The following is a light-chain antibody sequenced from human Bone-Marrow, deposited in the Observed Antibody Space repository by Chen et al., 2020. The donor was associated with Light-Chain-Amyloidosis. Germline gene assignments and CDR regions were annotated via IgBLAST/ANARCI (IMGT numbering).Light chain of an antibody. CDR1: NGSLATNY. CDR2: EDD. V-gene: IGLV6-57*01. J-gene: IGLJ3*02. Sequence: NFMLTQPHPVSESPGKTVISSCTRSNGSLATNYLQWYQQRPGSSPTTMKYEDDQRPSRVPDRFSGSGDRPPHSASLTIPGLQAEVEADYYCQSYQGSSQGVFGGGTKLTVL. CDR3: QSYQGSSQGV.